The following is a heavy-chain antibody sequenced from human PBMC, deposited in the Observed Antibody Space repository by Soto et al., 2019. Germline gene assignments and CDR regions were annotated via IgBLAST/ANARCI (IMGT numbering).Heavy chain of an antibody. Sequence: QVQLVQSGAEVKKPGASVKVSCTASGYTFTNYGISWVRQAPGQGLEWMGGISTNSGHTDYAQNLRGRVTMTTDTSTTTGYMELRSLRSDDTAVYYCAREEYRQLDHWGQGTLVTVSS. J-gene: IGHJ5*02. CDR1: GYTFTNYG. V-gene: IGHV1-18*04. CDR2: ISTNSGHT. CDR3: AREEYRQLDH. D-gene: IGHD3-16*02.